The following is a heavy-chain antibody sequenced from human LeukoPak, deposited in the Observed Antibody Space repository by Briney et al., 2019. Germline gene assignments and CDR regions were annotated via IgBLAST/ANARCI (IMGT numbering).Heavy chain of an antibody. Sequence: GGSLRISCAASGFTFGSYAMNWVRQGPEKGLEWVSAISGSGGNTYYVDSVKGRFTISRDNSKNTLYLQMNFLRAEDTAVYYCAKGPAAQPDCWGQGTLVTVSS. CDR1: GFTFGSYA. V-gene: IGHV3-23*01. J-gene: IGHJ4*01. D-gene: IGHD6-13*01. CDR2: ISGSGGNT. CDR3: AKGPAAQPDC.